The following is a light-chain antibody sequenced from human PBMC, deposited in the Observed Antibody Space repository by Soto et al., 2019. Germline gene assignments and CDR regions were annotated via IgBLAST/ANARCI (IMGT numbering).Light chain of an antibody. J-gene: IGKJ4*01. Sequence: IQMTQSPCSLSASVADRVTITCRASQSISSYLDWYQQKPGKAPKLLIYAASSWQSGVPSRFSGSGSGTDFTLTISSLQPEDFATYYCQQSYSIPLTFGGGTKVDIK. CDR3: QQSYSIPLT. CDR2: AAS. V-gene: IGKV1-39*01. CDR1: QSISSY.